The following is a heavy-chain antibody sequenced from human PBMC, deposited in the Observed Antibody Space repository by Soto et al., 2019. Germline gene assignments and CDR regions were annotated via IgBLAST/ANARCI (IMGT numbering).Heavy chain of an antibody. CDR2: INPSGGST. V-gene: IGHV1-46*01. Sequence: ASVKVSCKASGYTFTSYYMHWVRQAPGQGLEWMGIINPSGGSTSYAQKFQGRVTMTRDTSTSTVYMELSSLRSEDTAVYYCASDFRVTVTMRLYYYYGMDVWGQGTTVTVSS. D-gene: IGHD4-17*01. CDR1: GYTFTSYY. J-gene: IGHJ6*02. CDR3: ASDFRVTVTMRLYYYYGMDV.